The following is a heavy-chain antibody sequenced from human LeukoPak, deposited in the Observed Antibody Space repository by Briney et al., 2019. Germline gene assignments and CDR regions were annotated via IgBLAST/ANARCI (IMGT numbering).Heavy chain of an antibody. V-gene: IGHV5-10-1*01. D-gene: IGHD3-9*01. CDR2: IDPSDSYT. CDR3: ARHEAYYDILTATYYYYGMDV. Sequence: GESLKISCKGSGYSFTSYWISWVRQTPGKGLEWMGRIDPSDSYTNYSPSFQGHVTISADKSISTAYLQWSSLKASDTAMYYCARHEAYYDILTATYYYYGMDVWGKGTTVTVSS. CDR1: GYSFTSYW. J-gene: IGHJ6*04.